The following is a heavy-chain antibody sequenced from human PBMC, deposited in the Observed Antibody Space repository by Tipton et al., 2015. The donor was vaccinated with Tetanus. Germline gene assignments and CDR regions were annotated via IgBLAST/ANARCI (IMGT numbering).Heavy chain of an antibody. Sequence: SLRLSCAASGFTFSSYPMVWVRQAPGKGLEWVSGIAGTAGSTYYRDSVRGRFTVSRDNSKDTLYLQMNSLTTEDTAVYYCARARSASTGLEKGFDTWGQGTLVTVPS. J-gene: IGHJ5*02. CDR3: ARARSASTGLEKGFDT. V-gene: IGHV3-23*01. CDR2: IAGTAGST. D-gene: IGHD3-9*01. CDR1: GFTFSSYP.